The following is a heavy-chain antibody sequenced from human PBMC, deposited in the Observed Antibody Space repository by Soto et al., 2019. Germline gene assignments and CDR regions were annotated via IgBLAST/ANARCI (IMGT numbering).Heavy chain of an antibody. CDR1: GFTFSNYA. D-gene: IGHD4-17*01. V-gene: IGHV3-30*18. J-gene: IGHJ4*02. CDR3: AKDLVSTVTMSWFDY. Sequence: GESLKISCAASGFTFSNYAMHWVRQAPGKGLEWVAVISYDGSNKYYTESVKGRFTISRANSKNTLYLQMNSLRPEDTAVYYCAKDLVSTVTMSWFDYWGQGALVTVSS. CDR2: ISYDGSNK.